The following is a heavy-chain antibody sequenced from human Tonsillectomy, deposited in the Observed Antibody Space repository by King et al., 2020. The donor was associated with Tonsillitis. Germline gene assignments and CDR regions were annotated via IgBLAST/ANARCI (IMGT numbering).Heavy chain of an antibody. V-gene: IGHV3-21*01. CDR3: ARQKVVVVAATRGFVDY. CDR2: ISSSSGYI. CDR1: GFTFSTYS. D-gene: IGHD2-15*01. Sequence: QLVQSGGGLVKPGGSLRLSCAASGFTFSTYSMDWVRQAPGKGLEWVSSISSSSGYIYYADSVKGRFSISRDNAKNSLYLQMNSLKAEDTAVYYCARQKVVVVAATRGFVDYWGQGTLVTVSS. J-gene: IGHJ4*02.